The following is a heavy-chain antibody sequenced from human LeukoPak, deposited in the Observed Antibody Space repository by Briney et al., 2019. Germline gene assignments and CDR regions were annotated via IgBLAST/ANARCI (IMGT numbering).Heavy chain of an antibody. J-gene: IGHJ3*02. Sequence: GGSLRLSCAASGFTFSSYSMNWVRQAPGKGLEWVSSISSSSSYIYYADSAKGRFTISRDNAKNSLYLQMNSLRAEDTAVYYCARALPCPYYDSSGYCDDAFDIWGQGTMVTVSS. V-gene: IGHV3-21*01. D-gene: IGHD3-22*01. CDR1: GFTFSSYS. CDR2: ISSSSSYI. CDR3: ARALPCPYYDSSGYCDDAFDI.